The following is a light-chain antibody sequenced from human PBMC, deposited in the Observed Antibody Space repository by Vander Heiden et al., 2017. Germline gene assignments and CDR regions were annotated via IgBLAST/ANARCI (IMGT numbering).Light chain of an antibody. Sequence: QSVLTQPPSVSEAPRQRVTTSCSGSSSNIGNNAVKWYQQLPGKAPKLLIYSDDLLPSGVSDRFSASKSGTSASLAISGLQSEDEGHYYCATWDDSLNGHVFGGGTKLTVL. J-gene: IGLJ3*02. CDR3: ATWDDSLNGHV. CDR1: SSNIGNNA. CDR2: SDD. V-gene: IGLV1-36*01.